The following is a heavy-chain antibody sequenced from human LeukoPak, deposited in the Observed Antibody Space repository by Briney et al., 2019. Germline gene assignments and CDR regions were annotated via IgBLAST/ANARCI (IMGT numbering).Heavy chain of an antibody. CDR2: IRSKANSYAT. D-gene: IGHD2-15*01. CDR3: TRHPDIVVVVAATSAEYFQH. V-gene: IGHV3-73*01. Sequence: PGGSLRLSCAASGFTFSGSAMHWVRQASGKGLEWVGRIRSKANSYATAYAASVKGRFTISRDDSKNTAYLQMNSLKTEDTAVYYCTRHPDIVVVVAATSAEYFQHWGQGTLVTVSS. CDR1: GFTFSGSA. J-gene: IGHJ1*01.